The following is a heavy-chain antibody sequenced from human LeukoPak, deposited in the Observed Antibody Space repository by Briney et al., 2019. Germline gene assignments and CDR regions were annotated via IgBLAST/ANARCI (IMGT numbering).Heavy chain of an antibody. CDR2: ISWKSGSK. D-gene: IGHD3-10*01. CDR1: GFTFDDYA. V-gene: IGHV3-9*01. Sequence: PGGSLRLSCAASGFTFDDYAMHWVRQAPGKGLEWVSTISWKSGSKDYADSVKGRFTISRDNAKNSLYLQMNSLRAEDTAIYYCAKDYYGSGSGIYKKERPYYFDYWGQGTLVAVSS. CDR3: AKDYYGSGSGIYKKERPYYFDY. J-gene: IGHJ4*02.